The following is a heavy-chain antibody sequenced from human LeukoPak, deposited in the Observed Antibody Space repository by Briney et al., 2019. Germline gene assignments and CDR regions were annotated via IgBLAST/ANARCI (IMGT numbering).Heavy chain of an antibody. V-gene: IGHV4-39*07. Sequence: PSETLSLTCTVSGGSISSSSYYWGWIRQPPGKGLEWIGSIYYSGSTYYNPSLKSRVTISVDTSKNQFSLKLSSVTAADTAVYYCARLGIAAAGLLFDYWGQGTLVTVSS. CDR1: GGSISSSSYY. CDR2: IYYSGST. D-gene: IGHD6-13*01. J-gene: IGHJ4*02. CDR3: ARLGIAAAGLLFDY.